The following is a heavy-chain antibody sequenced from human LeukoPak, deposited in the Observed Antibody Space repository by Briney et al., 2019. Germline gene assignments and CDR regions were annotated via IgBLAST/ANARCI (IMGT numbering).Heavy chain of an antibody. D-gene: IGHD5-12*01. V-gene: IGHV3-23*01. CDR1: GFTFSSYA. CDR3: ARDVSGYDGKGWFDP. Sequence: GGSLRLSCAASGFTFSSYAMSWVRQAPGKGLEWVSAISGSGGSTYYADSVKGRFTISRDNSKNTLYLQMNSLRAEDTAVYYCARDVSGYDGKGWFDPWGQGTLVTVSS. J-gene: IGHJ5*02. CDR2: ISGSGGST.